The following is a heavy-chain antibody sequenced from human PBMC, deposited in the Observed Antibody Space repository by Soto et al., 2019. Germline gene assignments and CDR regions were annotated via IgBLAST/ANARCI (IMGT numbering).Heavy chain of an antibody. Sequence: QVQLVQSGAEVKKPGASVKVSCKASGYTFTSYDINWVRQATGQGLEWMGWMNPNSGNTGYAQKFQGRVTMTRNTSISTAYMELSSLTSEDTAVYYCASVLCSGGSCYNHYWGQGTLVTVSS. V-gene: IGHV1-8*01. D-gene: IGHD2-15*01. J-gene: IGHJ4*02. CDR2: MNPNSGNT. CDR1: GYTFTSYD. CDR3: ASVLCSGGSCYNHY.